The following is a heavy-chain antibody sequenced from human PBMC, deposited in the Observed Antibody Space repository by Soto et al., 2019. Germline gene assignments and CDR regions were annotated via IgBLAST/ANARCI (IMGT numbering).Heavy chain of an antibody. J-gene: IGHJ4*02. CDR2: INPSGGST. Sequence: QVQLVQSGAEVKKPGASVKVSCNASGYTFTTYYIHWVRQAPGQGLEWMGIINPSGGSTTYAQKCQDGVPMTKHTSTRTVYMELSSLRSEDTAVYFCARSDFDWLSQARYYFDYWGQGTLVTVSS. V-gene: IGHV1-46*01. D-gene: IGHD3-9*01. CDR1: GYTFTTYY. CDR3: ARSDFDWLSQARYYFDY.